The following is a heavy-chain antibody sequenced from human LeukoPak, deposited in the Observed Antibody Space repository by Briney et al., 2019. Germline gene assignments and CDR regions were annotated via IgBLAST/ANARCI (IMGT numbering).Heavy chain of an antibody. CDR3: AKPISGGLAVTADWFDP. J-gene: IGHJ5*02. CDR1: GFAFSFSA. Sequence: GGSQRLSCEASGFAFSFSAMTWVRQAPGTGLEWVSTINAKAINTHYAASVKGRFTISRDNSKSTLYLQLNSLRAEDTAVYYWAKPISGGLAVTADWFDPWGQGTLPIVSS. V-gene: IGHV3-23*01. D-gene: IGHD6-19*01. CDR2: INAKAINT.